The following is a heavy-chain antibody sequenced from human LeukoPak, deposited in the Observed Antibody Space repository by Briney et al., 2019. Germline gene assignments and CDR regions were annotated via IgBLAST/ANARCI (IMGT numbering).Heavy chain of an antibody. D-gene: IGHD5-18*01. J-gene: IGHJ4*02. Sequence: SVKVSCKASGFTFTSSAMQWVRQARGQRLEWIGWIVVGSGNTNYAQKFQERVTITRDMSTSTAYMELSSLRSEDTAVYYCASSQKWFIQLSFDYWGQGTLVTVSS. CDR3: ASSQKWFIQLSFDY. V-gene: IGHV1-58*02. CDR2: IVVGSGNT. CDR1: GFTFTSSA.